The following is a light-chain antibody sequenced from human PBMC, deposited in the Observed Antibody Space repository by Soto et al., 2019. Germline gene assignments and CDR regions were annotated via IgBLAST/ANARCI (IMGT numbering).Light chain of an antibody. CDR3: HQYGSSPLT. J-gene: IGKJ4*01. CDR1: QSVSSNY. Sequence: EIVLTHSPGTLSLSPGERATLSCRASQSVSSNYLAWYQQSPGQAPRLLIYGASSRATGIPDRFSGSGSGTDFTLTISRLEPEDFAMYYCHQYGSSPLTFGGG. V-gene: IGKV3-20*01. CDR2: GAS.